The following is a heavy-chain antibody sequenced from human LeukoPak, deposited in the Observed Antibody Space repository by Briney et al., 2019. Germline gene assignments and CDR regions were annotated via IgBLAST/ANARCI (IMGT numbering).Heavy chain of an antibody. CDR2: INPNSGGT. D-gene: IGHD4-17*01. Sequence: ASVKVSCKASGYTFTGYYMHWVRQAPGQGLEWMGWINPNSGGTNYAQKFQGRVTMTRDTSISTAYMELSRLRSDDTAVYYCARRLRAMTTVTIDAFDIWGQGTMATVSS. CDR3: ARRLRAMTTVTIDAFDI. V-gene: IGHV1-2*02. J-gene: IGHJ3*02. CDR1: GYTFTGYY.